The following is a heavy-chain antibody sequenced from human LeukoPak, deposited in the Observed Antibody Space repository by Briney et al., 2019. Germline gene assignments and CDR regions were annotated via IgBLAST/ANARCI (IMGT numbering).Heavy chain of an antibody. CDR3: ATTLHLMPRGFDI. J-gene: IGHJ3*02. Sequence: SETLSLTCTASGGSISSSRYFWGWIRQPPGKGLEWIGTIYYSGSTYYNPSLKSRVTISVDTSKNQFSLRLSSVTAADTAVYYCATTLHLMPRGFDIWGPGTMVTVSS. CDR2: IYYSGST. D-gene: IGHD2-2*01. CDR1: GGSISSSRYF. V-gene: IGHV4-39*07.